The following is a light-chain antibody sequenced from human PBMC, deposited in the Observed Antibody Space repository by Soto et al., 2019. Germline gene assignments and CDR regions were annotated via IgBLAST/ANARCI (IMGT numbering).Light chain of an antibody. CDR3: QQYGSSWWT. V-gene: IGKV3-20*01. Sequence: ETVMTQSPATLSVSPGERATLSCRASQSVSSNLAWYQQKPGQAPRLLIYGASSRATGIPDRFRGSVSGTDFTLTISRLEPEDFAVYFCQQYGSSWWTFGQGTKVDIK. CDR2: GAS. CDR1: QSVSSN. J-gene: IGKJ1*01.